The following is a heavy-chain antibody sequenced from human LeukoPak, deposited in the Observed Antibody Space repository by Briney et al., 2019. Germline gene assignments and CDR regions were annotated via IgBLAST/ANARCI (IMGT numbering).Heavy chain of an antibody. J-gene: IGHJ4*02. Sequence: GGSLRLSCAASGFTFSSYGMNWVRQAPGKGLEWVSSISSSSSYIYYADSVKGRFTISRDNAKNSLYLQMNSLRAEDTAVYYCARISHYYGSGSYRASPKNLPDYWGQGTLVTVSS. CDR3: ARISHYYGSGSYRASPKNLPDY. CDR1: GFTFSSYG. D-gene: IGHD3-10*01. CDR2: ISSSSSYI. V-gene: IGHV3-21*01.